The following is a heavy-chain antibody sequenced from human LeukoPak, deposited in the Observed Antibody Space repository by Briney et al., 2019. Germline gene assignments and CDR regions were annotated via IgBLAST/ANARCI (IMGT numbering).Heavy chain of an antibody. CDR2: IKSKTDGGTT. Sequence: GGSLRLSCAASGSGFTFSIYAMSWVRQAPGKGLEWVGRIKSKTDGGTTDYAAPVKGRFTISRDDSKNTLYLQMNSLKTEDTAVYYCTTALIAAAADLRPRTAWDNWFDPWGQGTLVTVSS. D-gene: IGHD6-13*01. CDR1: GSGFTFSIYA. CDR3: TTALIAAAADLRPRTAWDNWFDP. J-gene: IGHJ5*02. V-gene: IGHV3-15*01.